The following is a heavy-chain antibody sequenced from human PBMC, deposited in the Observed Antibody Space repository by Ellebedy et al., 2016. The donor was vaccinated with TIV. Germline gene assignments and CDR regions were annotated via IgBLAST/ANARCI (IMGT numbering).Heavy chain of an antibody. J-gene: IGHJ3*02. CDR1: GFSFSSYW. CDR2: IRQDGSEK. Sequence: GGSLRLSCAASGFSFSSYWMTWVRQAPGKGLEWVANIRQDGSEKFYVDSVKGRFTISRDNAKNSLYLQMNGLRAEDTAVYYCATDGSFGDYLSPTHAFVMWGQGTMVTVSS. D-gene: IGHD4-17*01. CDR3: ATDGSFGDYLSPTHAFVM. V-gene: IGHV3-7*01.